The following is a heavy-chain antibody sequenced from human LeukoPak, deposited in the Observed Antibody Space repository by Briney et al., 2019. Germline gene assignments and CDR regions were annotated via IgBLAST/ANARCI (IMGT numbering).Heavy chain of an antibody. Sequence: GASVKVSCKASGGTFSSYAISWVRQAPGQGLEWMGGIIPIFGTANYAQKFQGRVTMTTDTSTSTAYMELRSLRSDDTAVYYCARAKAAWFDYWGQGTLVTVSS. V-gene: IGHV1-69*05. CDR3: ARAKAAWFDY. J-gene: IGHJ4*02. D-gene: IGHD6-13*01. CDR1: GGTFSSYA. CDR2: IIPIFGTA.